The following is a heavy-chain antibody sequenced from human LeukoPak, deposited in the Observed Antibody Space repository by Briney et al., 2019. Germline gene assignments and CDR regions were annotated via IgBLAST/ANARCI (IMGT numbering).Heavy chain of an antibody. V-gene: IGHV4-30-4*08. Sequence: SQTLSLTCTLSGGSLSSGDYYWSWIRQPPGKGLDLLGYIYYSGSTYYNPSLKSQVTISVDTSKNQFSLKLSSVTAADTAVYYCAKDLLAVTGAFDIWGQGTMVTVS. CDR3: AKDLLAVTGAFDI. CDR2: IYYSGST. J-gene: IGHJ3*02. CDR1: GGSLSSGDYY. D-gene: IGHD1-1*01.